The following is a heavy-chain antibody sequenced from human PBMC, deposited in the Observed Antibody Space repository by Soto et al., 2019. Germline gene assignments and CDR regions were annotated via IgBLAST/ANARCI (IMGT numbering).Heavy chain of an antibody. J-gene: IGHJ6*03. V-gene: IGHV3-20*04. CDR3: TRDAYYDFWSGYSAYYYYYMAF. Sequence: GGSLRLSCAASGFTFDDYGMSWVRQAPGKGLEWVSGINWNGGSTGYADSVKGRFTISRDNTKNTLYLQMNSLRAEDTAVYYCTRDAYYDFWSGYSAYYYYYMAFWGKGTTVTVSS. CDR1: GFTFDDYG. D-gene: IGHD3-3*01. CDR2: INWNGGST.